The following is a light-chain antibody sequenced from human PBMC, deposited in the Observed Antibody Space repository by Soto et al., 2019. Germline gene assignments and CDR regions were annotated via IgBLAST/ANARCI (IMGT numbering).Light chain of an antibody. Sequence: EIVMTQSPATLSVSQGERATLSCRASQSVTSNLAWYQQKPGQAPRLLIYGASTRATGIPARFSGSGSGTEFTLTISSLQSEDFAVYYCQQYNNWPPWTFGQGTKVEVQ. V-gene: IGKV3-15*01. J-gene: IGKJ1*01. CDR3: QQYNNWPPWT. CDR2: GAS. CDR1: QSVTSN.